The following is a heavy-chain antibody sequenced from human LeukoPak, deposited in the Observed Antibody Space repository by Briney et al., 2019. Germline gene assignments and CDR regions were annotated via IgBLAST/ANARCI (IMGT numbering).Heavy chain of an antibody. V-gene: IGHV3-30*18. CDR1: GFTFSSYG. Sequence: GGSLRLSCAASGFTFSSYGMHWVRQAPGKGLEWVAVISYDGSNKYYADSVKGRFTISRDNSKNTLYLQMNSLRAEDTAVYYCAKRRSSGVPAFEYWGQGTLVTVSS. J-gene: IGHJ4*02. CDR2: ISYDGSNK. CDR3: AKRRSSGVPAFEY. D-gene: IGHD3-10*01.